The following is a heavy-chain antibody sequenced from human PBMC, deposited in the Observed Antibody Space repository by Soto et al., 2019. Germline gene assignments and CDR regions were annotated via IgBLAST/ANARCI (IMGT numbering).Heavy chain of an antibody. CDR1: GGSISSGGYY. J-gene: IGHJ5*02. D-gene: IGHD3-22*01. V-gene: IGHV4-31*03. CDR3: ARVGPWVPYYYDSSPYTFENWFDP. CDR2: IYYSGST. Sequence: PSETLSLTCPVSGGSISSGGYYWSWIRQHPGKGLEWIGYIYYSGSTYYNPSLKSRVTLSIDMTNNHVSLILNSVTAADTAVYYCARVGPWVPYYYDSSPYTFENWFDPWGQGTLVTVSS.